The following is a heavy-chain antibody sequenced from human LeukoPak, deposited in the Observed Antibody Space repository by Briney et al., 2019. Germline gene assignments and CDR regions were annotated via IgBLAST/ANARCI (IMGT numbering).Heavy chain of an antibody. CDR3: AKDPHYDSSGSQGY. J-gene: IGHJ4*02. Sequence: GGSLRLSCAAPGFTFSSYAMSWVRQAPGKGLEWVSAISGSGGSTYYADSVKGRFTISRDNSKNTLYLQMNSLRAEDTAVYYCAKDPHYDSSGSQGYWGQGTLVTVSS. CDR1: GFTFSSYA. CDR2: ISGSGGST. V-gene: IGHV3-23*01. D-gene: IGHD3-22*01.